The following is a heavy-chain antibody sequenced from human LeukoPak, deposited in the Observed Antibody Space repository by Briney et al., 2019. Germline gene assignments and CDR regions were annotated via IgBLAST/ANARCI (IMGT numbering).Heavy chain of an antibody. V-gene: IGHV4-34*01. D-gene: IGHD6-19*01. J-gene: IGHJ6*04. CDR2: INPRGST. CDR1: GGSFSSHY. Sequence: PSETLSLTCGVSGGSFSSHYWTWIRQPPGKGLEWIGEINPRGSTNYNPSLESRVTVSADTSRNQLSLSLTSVTAADSAVYFCARGLRQGSAWSWGPKEKSYQYMDVWGTGTTVIVFS. CDR3: ARGLRQGSAWSWGPKEKSYQYMDV.